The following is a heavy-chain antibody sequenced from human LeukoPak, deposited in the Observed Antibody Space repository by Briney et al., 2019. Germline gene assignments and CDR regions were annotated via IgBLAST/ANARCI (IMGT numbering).Heavy chain of an antibody. CDR3: ARGSPAAIGSLTWYYYYGMDV. CDR2: IIPIFGTA. V-gene: IGHV1-69*13. J-gene: IGHJ6*02. Sequence: ASVKVSCKASGGIFSTYAISWVRQAPGQGLEWMGGIIPIFGTANYAQKFQGRVTITADESTSTAYMELSSPRSEDTAVYYCARGSPAAIGSLTWYYYYGMDVWGQGTTVTVSS. D-gene: IGHD2-2*01. CDR1: GGIFSTYA.